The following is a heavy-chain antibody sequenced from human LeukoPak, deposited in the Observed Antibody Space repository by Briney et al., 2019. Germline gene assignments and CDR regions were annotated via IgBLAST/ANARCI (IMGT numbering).Heavy chain of an antibody. CDR3: AKMGQGYYGSGSYN. CDR2: ISGSGGTT. CDR1: GFTFTTYT. D-gene: IGHD3-10*01. J-gene: IGHJ4*02. Sequence: PGGSLRLSCAASGFTFTTYTMSWVRQAPGKGLAWVSAISGSGGTTYYADSVKGRFTISRDNSKNTLYLQMNSLRAEDTAVYYCAKMGQGYYGSGSYNWGQGTLVTVSS. V-gene: IGHV3-23*01.